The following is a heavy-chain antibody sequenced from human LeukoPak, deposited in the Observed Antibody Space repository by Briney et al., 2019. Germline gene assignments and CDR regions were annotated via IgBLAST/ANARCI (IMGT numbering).Heavy chain of an antibody. V-gene: IGHV1-69*13. J-gene: IGHJ6*02. CDR2: ITPIFGTA. D-gene: IGHD2-15*01. Sequence: SVKVSCKASGGTFSSYAISWVRQAPGQGLEWMGGITPIFGTANYAQKFQGRVTITADESTSTAYMELSSLRSEDTAVYYCARARVDCSGGSCQTYYYYGMDVWGQGTTVTVSS. CDR1: GGTFSSYA. CDR3: ARARVDCSGGSCQTYYYYGMDV.